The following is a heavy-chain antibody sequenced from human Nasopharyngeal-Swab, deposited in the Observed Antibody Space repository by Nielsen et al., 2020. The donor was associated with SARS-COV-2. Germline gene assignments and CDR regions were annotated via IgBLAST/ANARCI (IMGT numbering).Heavy chain of an antibody. V-gene: IGHV4-30-4*01. J-gene: IGHJ6*03. CDR3: ARHYLGGGLAAGTLYYMDV. D-gene: IGHD6-13*01. CDR1: GGSISSGDYY. CDR2: IYYSGST. Sequence: SETLSLTCTVSGGSISSGDYYWSWIRQPPGKGLEWIGYIYYSGSTYYNPSLKSRVTISVDTSKNQFSLKLSSVTAADTATYYCARHYLGGGLAAGTLYYMDVWGKGTTVTVSS.